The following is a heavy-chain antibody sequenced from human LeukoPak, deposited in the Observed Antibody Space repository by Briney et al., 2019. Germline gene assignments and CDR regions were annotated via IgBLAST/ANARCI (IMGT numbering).Heavy chain of an antibody. J-gene: IGHJ3*02. CDR1: GFTFSSYS. CDR3: ARYYDFWSGYLDAFDI. CDR2: ISSSSSYI. V-gene: IGHV3-21*01. Sequence: GGSLRLSCAASGFTFSSYSMNWVRQAPGKGLEWVSSISSSSSYIYYADSVKGRFTISRDNAKNSLYLQMNSLRAEDTAVYYCARYYDFWSGYLDAFDIRGQGTMVTVSS. D-gene: IGHD3-3*01.